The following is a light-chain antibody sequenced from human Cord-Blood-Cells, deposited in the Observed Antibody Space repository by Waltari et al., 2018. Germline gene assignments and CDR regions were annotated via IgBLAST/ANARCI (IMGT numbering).Light chain of an antibody. CDR2: DVS. CDR3: SSYTSSSTLV. Sequence: QSALTQPASVSGSPGQSITISCTGTSSDVGGYNYVSWYQQHPGKVPKLMIYDVSNRPSGVSNRFSGSKSGNTASLTIFGLQAEDEADYYCSSYTSSSTLVFGGGTKLTVL. CDR1: SSDVGGYNY. J-gene: IGLJ3*02. V-gene: IGLV2-14*03.